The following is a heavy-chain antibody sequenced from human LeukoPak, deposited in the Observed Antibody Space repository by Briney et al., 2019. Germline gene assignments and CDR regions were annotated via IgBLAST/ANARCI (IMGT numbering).Heavy chain of an antibody. V-gene: IGHV3-48*04. CDR1: GFTFSSYT. J-gene: IGHJ4*02. CDR3: ARDIYGGNEFDY. Sequence: GGSLRLSCAASGFTFSSYTMNWVRQAPGKGLEWVSYIDLSGSTLYYVDSVKGRFTISRDDSKNSLYLQMNSLRAEDTAVYYCARDIYGGNEFDYWGQGTLVTVSS. D-gene: IGHD4-23*01. CDR2: IDLSGSTL.